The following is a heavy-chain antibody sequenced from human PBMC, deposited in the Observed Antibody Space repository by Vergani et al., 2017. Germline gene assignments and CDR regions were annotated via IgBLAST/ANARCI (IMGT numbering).Heavy chain of an antibody. CDR1: GGTFSSYA. V-gene: IGHV1-69*11. D-gene: IGHD3-10*01. CDR2: IIPILGTA. CDR3: ARDGFAGEWVIPGYYYYYMDV. Sequence: QVQLVQSGAEVKKPGSSVKVSCKASGGTFSSYAISWVRQAPGQGLEWMGRIIPILGTANYAQKFQGRVTITADESTSTAYMELSSLRSEDTAVYYCARDGFAGEWVIPGYYYYYMDVWGKGTTVTVSS. J-gene: IGHJ6*03.